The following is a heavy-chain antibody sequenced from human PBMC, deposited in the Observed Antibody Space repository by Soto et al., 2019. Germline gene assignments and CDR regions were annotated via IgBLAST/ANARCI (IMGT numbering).Heavy chain of an antibody. D-gene: IGHD1-7*01. CDR1: GGSFTSNNW. CDR2: SYRTSNT. CDR3: ASRDLGTSVDY. Sequence: PSETLSLTCAVSGGSFTSNNWCSWGRQPPGQGLEGIRESYRTSNTNYHPTLKSRVTVSLDKSENQFSLKVTSLTAADTDVYYSASRDLGTSVDYWGQGTMVTVSS. J-gene: IGHJ4*02. V-gene: IGHV4-4*02.